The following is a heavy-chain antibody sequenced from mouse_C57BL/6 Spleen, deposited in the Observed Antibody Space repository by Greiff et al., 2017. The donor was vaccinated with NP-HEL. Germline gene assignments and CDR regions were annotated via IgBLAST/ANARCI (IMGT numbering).Heavy chain of an antibody. Sequence: VQLQQSGAELVRPGASVKLSCTASGFNIKDDYMHWVKQRPEQGLEWIGWIDPENGDTEYASKFQGKATITADTSSNTAYLQLSSLTSEDTAVYYCTGFTVVATGDAMDYWGQGASVTVSS. V-gene: IGHV14-4*01. D-gene: IGHD1-1*01. CDR1: GFNIKDDY. J-gene: IGHJ4*01. CDR2: IDPENGDT. CDR3: TGFTVVATGDAMDY.